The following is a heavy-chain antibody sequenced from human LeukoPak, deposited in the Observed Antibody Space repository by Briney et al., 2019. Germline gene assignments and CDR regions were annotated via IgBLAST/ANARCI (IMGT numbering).Heavy chain of an antibody. CDR2: IYSGGST. J-gene: IGHJ4*02. V-gene: IGHV3-53*01. D-gene: IGHD3-9*01. CDR3: ASQSRYDILTGYYNGGFGY. CDR1: GFTVSSNY. Sequence: GGSLRLSCAASGFTVSSNYMSWVRQAPGKGLEWVSVIYSGGSTYYADSVKGRFTISRDNSKNTLYLQMNSLRAEDTAVYYCASQSRYDILTGYYNGGFGYWGQGTLVTVSS.